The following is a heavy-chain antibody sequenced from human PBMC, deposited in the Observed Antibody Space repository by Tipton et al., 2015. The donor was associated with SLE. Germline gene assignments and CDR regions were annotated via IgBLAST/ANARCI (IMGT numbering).Heavy chain of an antibody. J-gene: IGHJ4*02. Sequence: LSLTCAASGFTFSSYEMNWVRQAPGKGLEWVSYISSSGSTIYYADSVKGRFTISRDNAKNSLYLQMNSLRAEDTAVYYCARDPVFDYWGQGTLVTVSS. CDR1: GFTFSSYE. D-gene: IGHD6-19*01. CDR2: ISSSGSTI. CDR3: ARDPVFDY. V-gene: IGHV3-48*03.